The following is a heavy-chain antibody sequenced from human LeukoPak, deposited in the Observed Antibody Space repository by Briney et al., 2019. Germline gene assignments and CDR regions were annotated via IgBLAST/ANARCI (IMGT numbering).Heavy chain of an antibody. CDR2: IRYDGSNK. J-gene: IGHJ5*02. CDR3: AKDYIPWIQLPSCWFDP. CDR1: GFTFSSYG. Sequence: GESLKISCAASGFTFSSYGMHWVRQAPGKGLEWVAFIRYDGSNKYYADSVKGRFTISRDNSKNTLYLQMNSLRAEDTAVYYCAKDYIPWIQLPSCWFDPWGQGTLVTVSS. D-gene: IGHD5-18*01. V-gene: IGHV3-30*02.